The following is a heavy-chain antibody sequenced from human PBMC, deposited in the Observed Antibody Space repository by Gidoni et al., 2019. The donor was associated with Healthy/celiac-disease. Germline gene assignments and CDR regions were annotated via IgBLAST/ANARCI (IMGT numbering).Heavy chain of an antibody. CDR1: GLSFSSCS. CDR3: ARSGYSYGSAVSSGSIFDY. V-gene: IGHV3-21*01. CDR2: TSSSSSYI. Sequence: VQLVASGGGLVNAGGSVGPSCAASGLSFSSCSMNWVRQPPGQGMGWVLSTSSSSSYIYYSDSVKVRFTISRDNDKNSLYLQMKSMRAENTAVYYCARSGYSYGSAVSSGSIFDYWGQGTLVTVSS. D-gene: IGHD5-18*01. J-gene: IGHJ4*02.